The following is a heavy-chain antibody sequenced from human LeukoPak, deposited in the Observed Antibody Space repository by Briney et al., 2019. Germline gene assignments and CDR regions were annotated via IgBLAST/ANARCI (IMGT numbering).Heavy chain of an antibody. CDR1: GFTFSSYA. D-gene: IGHD5-24*01. V-gene: IGHV3-30*01. J-gene: IGHJ4*02. Sequence: PGRSLRLSCAASGFTFSSYAMHWVRQAPGKGLEWVAVISYDGSNKYYADSVKGRFTISRDNSKNTLYLQMNSLRAEDTAVYYYARDRVDGYTDYWGQGTLVTVSS. CDR3: ARDRVDGYTDY. CDR2: ISYDGSNK.